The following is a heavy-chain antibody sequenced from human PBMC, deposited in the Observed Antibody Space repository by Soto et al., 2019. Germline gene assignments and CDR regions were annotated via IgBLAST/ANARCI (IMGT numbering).Heavy chain of an antibody. CDR2: IYYSGST. Sequence: SETLSLTCTVSGGSVSSGSYYWSWIRQPPGKGLEWIGYIYYSGSTNYNPSLKSRVTISVDTSKNQFSLKLSSVTAADTAVYYCARESREYALSYFFDYWGQGTLVTVSS. D-gene: IGHD3-10*01. J-gene: IGHJ4*02. V-gene: IGHV4-61*01. CDR1: GGSVSSGSYY. CDR3: ARESREYALSYFFDY.